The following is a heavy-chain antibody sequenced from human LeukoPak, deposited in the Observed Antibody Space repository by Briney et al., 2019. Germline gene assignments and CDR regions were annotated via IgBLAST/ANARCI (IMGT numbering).Heavy chain of an antibody. V-gene: IGHV4-39*07. Sequence: SETLSLTCTVSGGSISSSSYYWGWIRQPPGKGLEWIGSIYYSGSTYYNPSLKSRVTISGDTSKNQLSLKLSSVTAADTAVYYCACVSMMVVVVTDWGQGTVVTVSS. CDR1: GGSISSSSYY. CDR3: ACVSMMVVVVTD. J-gene: IGHJ4*02. D-gene: IGHD3-22*01. CDR2: IYYSGST.